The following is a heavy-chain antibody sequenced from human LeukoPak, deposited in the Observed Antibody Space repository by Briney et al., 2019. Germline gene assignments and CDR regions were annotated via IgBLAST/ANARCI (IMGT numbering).Heavy chain of an antibody. J-gene: IGHJ4*02. CDR2: IYSGGST. V-gene: IGHV3-53*01. CDR3: ARGLYSSGWYYFDY. CDR1: GFSVSSNY. D-gene: IGHD6-19*01. Sequence: EAGGSLRLSCAASGFSVSSNYMSWVRQAPAKGLEWVSVIYSGGSTYYADSVKGRFTISRDNSKNTLYLQMNSLRAEDTAVYYCARGLYSSGWYYFDYWGQGTLVTVSS.